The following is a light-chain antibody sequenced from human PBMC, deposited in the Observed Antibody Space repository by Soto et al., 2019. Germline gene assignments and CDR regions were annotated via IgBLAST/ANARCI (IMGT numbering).Light chain of an antibody. CDR3: SSYTSSSTSYV. CDR2: EVS. Sequence: QSALTQPPSASGSPGQSVTISCAGTSSDVGGYNYVSWYQQYPGKVPKLMIYEVSERPSGVPDRFSGSKSGNTASLTISGLQAEDEADYYCSSYTSSSTSYVFGTGTKLTVL. CDR1: SSDVGGYNY. J-gene: IGLJ1*01. V-gene: IGLV2-8*01.